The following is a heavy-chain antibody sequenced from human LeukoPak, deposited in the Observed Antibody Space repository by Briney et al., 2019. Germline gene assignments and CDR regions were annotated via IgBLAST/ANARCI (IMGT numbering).Heavy chain of an antibody. CDR3: ATTGGYSGSLDYFDY. CDR2: IYQSGNT. D-gene: IGHD1-26*01. V-gene: IGHV4-4*02. Sequence: SQTLSLTCAVSGGSISSRNWWSWVRQPPGKGLEWIGEIYQSGNTNYNPSLKGRVTISVDKSKNRFALKVSSVTAADTAVYYCATTGGYSGSLDYFDYWGQGTLVTVSS. J-gene: IGHJ4*02. CDR1: GGSISSRNW.